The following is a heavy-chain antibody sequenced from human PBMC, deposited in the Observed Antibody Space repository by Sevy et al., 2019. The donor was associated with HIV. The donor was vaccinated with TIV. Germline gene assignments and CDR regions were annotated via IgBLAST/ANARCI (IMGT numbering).Heavy chain of an antibody. CDR2: ISYDGYNK. J-gene: IGHJ3*02. CDR3: ARDSRYFYNLWTGPTGEAFVI. Sequence: GGSLRLSCAAAGFTFSSNAIHWVRQAPGKGLEWVAVISYDGYNKYYADSVRCRFTLARDKSKNILYLQMSNFRPEDTAIFYCARDSRYFYNLWTGPTGEAFVIWSQGTRVTVSS. V-gene: IGHV3-30*04. CDR1: GFTFSSNA. D-gene: IGHD3-3*01.